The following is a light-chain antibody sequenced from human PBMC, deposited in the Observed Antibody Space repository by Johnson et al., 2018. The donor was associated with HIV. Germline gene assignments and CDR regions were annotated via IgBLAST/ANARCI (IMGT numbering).Light chain of an antibody. Sequence: QSVLTQPPSVSAAPGQKVTISCSGSSSNIGNSYVCWYQQLPGTAPKLLIYENNKRPSGIPDRFSGSKSGTSATLGITGLQTGDEADYYCGTWDSSLSAGVVGTGTEVTVL. CDR2: ENN. J-gene: IGLJ1*01. CDR1: SSNIGNSY. V-gene: IGLV1-51*02. CDR3: GTWDSSLSAGV.